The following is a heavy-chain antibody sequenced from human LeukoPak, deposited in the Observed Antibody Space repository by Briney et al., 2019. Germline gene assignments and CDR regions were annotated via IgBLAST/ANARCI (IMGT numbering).Heavy chain of an antibody. CDR1: GYTFTSYA. CDR2: IIPIFGTA. CDR3: ASRDGYNLYNFDY. J-gene: IGHJ4*02. Sequence: SVKVSCKASGYTFTSYAISWVRQAPGQGLEWMGGIIPIFGTANYAQKFQGRVTITADESTSTAYMELSSLRSEDTAVYYCASRDGYNLYNFDYWGQGTLVTVSS. V-gene: IGHV1-69*13. D-gene: IGHD5-24*01.